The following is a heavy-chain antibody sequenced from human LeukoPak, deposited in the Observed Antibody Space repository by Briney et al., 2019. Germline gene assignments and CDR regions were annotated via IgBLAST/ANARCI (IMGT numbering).Heavy chain of an antibody. CDR2: TYYRSKWYN. CDR3: ARGVGGSYTDHTDDAFDI. CDR1: GDSVSSNSAA. D-gene: IGHD1-26*01. J-gene: IGHJ3*02. Sequence: SQTLSLTCAISGDSVSSNSAAWNWIRQSPSRGLEWLGRTYYRSKWYNDYAVPVKSRITINPDTSKNQFSLQLNSVTPEDTAVYYCARGVGGSYTDHTDDAFDIWGQGTMVTVSS. V-gene: IGHV6-1*01.